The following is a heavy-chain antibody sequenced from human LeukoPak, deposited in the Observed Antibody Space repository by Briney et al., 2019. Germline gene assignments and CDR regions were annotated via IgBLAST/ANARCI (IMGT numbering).Heavy chain of an antibody. CDR2: ISYDGSNK. CDR3: ARSTLRIAATATGRCDY. CDR1: GFNFSSYS. Sequence: GGSLRLSCAASGFNFSSYSMNWVRQAPGKGLEWVAVISYDGSNKYYADSVKGRFTISRDNAKNSLYLQMNSLRAEDTAVYYCARSTLRIAATATGRCDYWGQGTLVTVSS. D-gene: IGHD6-13*01. V-gene: IGHV3-30*03. J-gene: IGHJ4*02.